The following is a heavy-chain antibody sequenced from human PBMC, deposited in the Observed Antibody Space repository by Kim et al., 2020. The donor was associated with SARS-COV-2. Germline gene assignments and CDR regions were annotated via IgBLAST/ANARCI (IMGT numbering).Heavy chain of an antibody. CDR3: ARIYGGTYFDY. D-gene: IGHD1-26*01. Sequence: GGSLRLSCAASGFTVSSNYMSWVRQAPGKGLELVSIIYSSGSTFYADSVKGRFTISRDNSKNTLYLHMNGLRAEDTAMYYCARIYGGTYFDYWGQGTLVTVSS. J-gene: IGHJ4*02. CDR2: IYSSGST. CDR1: GFTVSSNY. V-gene: IGHV3-53*01.